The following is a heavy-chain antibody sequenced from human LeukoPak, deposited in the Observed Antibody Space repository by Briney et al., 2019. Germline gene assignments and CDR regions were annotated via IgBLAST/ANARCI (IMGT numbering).Heavy chain of an antibody. J-gene: IGHJ6*02. V-gene: IGHV3-48*02. D-gene: IGHD6-13*01. CDR3: ASPPQDSSSWNYYYYGMDV. Sequence: GGSLRLSCAASGFTFSSYSMNWVRQAPGKGLEWVSHITASGTAMFYADSVKGRFTISRDNAKNSLYLQMNSLRDEDTAVYYCASPPQDSSSWNYYYYGMDVWGQGTTVTVSS. CDR1: GFTFSSYS. CDR2: ITASGTAM.